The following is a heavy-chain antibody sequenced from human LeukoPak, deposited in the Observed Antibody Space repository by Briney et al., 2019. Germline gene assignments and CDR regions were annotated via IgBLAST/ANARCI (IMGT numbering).Heavy chain of an antibody. D-gene: IGHD1-20*01. Sequence: PSETLSLTCAVSGGSISSGGYSWNWIRQPPGKGLEWIGYIYHSGSTYYNPSLKSRVTISVDRSKNQFSLKLSSVTAADTAVYYCASNEYNWNYFDYWGQGTLVTASS. J-gene: IGHJ4*02. CDR2: IYHSGST. CDR3: ASNEYNWNYFDY. V-gene: IGHV4-30-2*01. CDR1: GGSISSGGYS.